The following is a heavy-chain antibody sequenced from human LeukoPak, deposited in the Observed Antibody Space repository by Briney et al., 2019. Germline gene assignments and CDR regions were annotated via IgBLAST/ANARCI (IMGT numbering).Heavy chain of an antibody. CDR3: ARVRTVTTSGYYYYYMDV. D-gene: IGHD4-17*01. CDR1: GFTFSSYA. CDR2: ISYDGSNK. J-gene: IGHJ6*03. Sequence: GGSLRLSCAASGFTFSSYAMHWVRQAPGKGLEWVAVISYDGSNKYYADSVKGRFTISRDNSKNTLYLQMNSLRAEDTAVYYCARVRTVTTSGYYYYYMDVWGKGTTVTISS. V-gene: IGHV3-30*04.